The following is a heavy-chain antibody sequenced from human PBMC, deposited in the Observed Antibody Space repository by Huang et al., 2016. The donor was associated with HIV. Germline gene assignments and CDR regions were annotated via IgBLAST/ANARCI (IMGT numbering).Heavy chain of an antibody. CDR3: ARGFRAKPGDY. Sequence: EVHLVESGGGLVQPGRSLRLSCAASGFQFRSYWMNWVRQPTGRGLEWVANINPDGSERFYVDSVRGRFTISRDNANNSVSLQLNGLKAEDTAVYYCARGFRAKPGDYWGQGTLVTVSS. V-gene: IGHV3-7*01. J-gene: IGHJ4*02. CDR1: GFQFRSYW. CDR2: INPDGSER.